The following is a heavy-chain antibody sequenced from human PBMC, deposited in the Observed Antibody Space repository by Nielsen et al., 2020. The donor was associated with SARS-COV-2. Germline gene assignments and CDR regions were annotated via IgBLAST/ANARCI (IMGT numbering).Heavy chain of an antibody. CDR1: GFTFTNAW. CDR2: ISFDGSNK. V-gene: IGHV3-30*18. D-gene: IGHD2-15*01. CDR3: AKDTGSVAVSDNVFDI. J-gene: IGHJ3*02. Sequence: GESLKISCAASGFTFTNAWMSWVRQAPGKGLEWVAVISFDGSNKRYADSVKGRFIISRDNAVNSLYLQMNSLTAEDTAVYYCAKDTGSVAVSDNVFDIWGRGTMVTVSS.